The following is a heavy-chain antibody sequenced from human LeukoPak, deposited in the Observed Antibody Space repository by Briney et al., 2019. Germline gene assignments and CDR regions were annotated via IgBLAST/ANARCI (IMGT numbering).Heavy chain of an antibody. Sequence: SESRSLTCTVSGGSISSSSYYWGWIRQPPGKGLEWIGSIYYSGSTYYNPSLKSRVTISVDTSKIQFSLKLSSVTAADTAVYYCARGRRYYDILTGYWSLNCFDPWGQGTLVAVSS. D-gene: IGHD3-9*01. J-gene: IGHJ5*02. CDR2: IYYSGST. CDR1: GGSISSSSYY. CDR3: ARGRRYYDILTGYWSLNCFDP. V-gene: IGHV4-39*01.